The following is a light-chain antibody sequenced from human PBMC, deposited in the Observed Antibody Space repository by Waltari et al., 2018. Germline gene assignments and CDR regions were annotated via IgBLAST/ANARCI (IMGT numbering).Light chain of an antibody. CDR2: GNN. Sequence: QSVLTQPPSVSGAPGQRVTISCTVSSSNPGAGFAVHWYQQLPGTAPKLLIYGNNNRPSGVPDRFSGSKSGTSASLAITGLQAEDEADYYCQSYGSDWVFGGGTKLTVL. CDR1: SSNPGAGFA. J-gene: IGLJ3*02. V-gene: IGLV1-40*01. CDR3: QSYGSDWV.